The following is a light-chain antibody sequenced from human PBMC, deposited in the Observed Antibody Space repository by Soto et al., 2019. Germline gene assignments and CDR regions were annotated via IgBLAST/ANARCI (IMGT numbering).Light chain of an antibody. CDR1: SIDVGNYKY. Sequence: QSALTQPASVSGSPGQSITISCTGTSIDVGNYKYVSWYQQHPGKAPKLIISEVSNRPSGVSDRFSGSKSGNTASLTISGLQAEDETDYYCLSYTSSGTYVFGTGTKLTVL. J-gene: IGLJ1*01. CDR3: LSYTSSGTYV. V-gene: IGLV2-14*01. CDR2: EVS.